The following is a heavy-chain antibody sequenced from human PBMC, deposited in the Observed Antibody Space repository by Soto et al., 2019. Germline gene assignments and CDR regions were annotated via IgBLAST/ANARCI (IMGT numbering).Heavy chain of an antibody. Sequence: PSETLSLTCAVYGGSFSGYYWSWIRQPPGKELEWIGEINHSGSTNYNPSLKSRVTISVDTSKNQFSLKLSSVTAADTAVYYCARGGALLRFLEWFSLGWFDPWGQGTLVTVSS. CDR2: INHSGST. V-gene: IGHV4-34*01. J-gene: IGHJ5*02. CDR1: GGSFSGYY. CDR3: ARGGALLRFLEWFSLGWFDP. D-gene: IGHD3-3*01.